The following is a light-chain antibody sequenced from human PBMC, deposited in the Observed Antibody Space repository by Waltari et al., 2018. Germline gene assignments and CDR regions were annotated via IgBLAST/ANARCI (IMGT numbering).Light chain of an antibody. V-gene: IGLV2-23*01. CDR2: EGS. CDR3: CSYAGSNTWV. CDR1: SSDVGSYNL. J-gene: IGLJ3*02. Sequence: QSALTQPASVSGSPGQSITISCTGTSSDVGSYNLVSWYQHHPGKAPKLMIYEGSKRPSGVSNRFSGSKAGNTASLTISGLQAEDEADYYCCSYAGSNTWVFGEGTKLTVL.